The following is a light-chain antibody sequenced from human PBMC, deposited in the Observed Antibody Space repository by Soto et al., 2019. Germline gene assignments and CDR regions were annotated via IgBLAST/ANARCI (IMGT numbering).Light chain of an antibody. CDR2: SNN. CDR3: AAWDDSLKGWV. J-gene: IGLJ3*02. V-gene: IGLV1-44*01. CDR1: SSNIGSNT. Sequence: QSVLTQPPSASGTPGQRVTISCSGSSSNIGSNTVNWYQQLPGTAPKLLIYSNNQWPSGVPDRFSGSKSGTSASLAISGLQSEDEADYYCAAWDDSLKGWVFGGGTKLTVL.